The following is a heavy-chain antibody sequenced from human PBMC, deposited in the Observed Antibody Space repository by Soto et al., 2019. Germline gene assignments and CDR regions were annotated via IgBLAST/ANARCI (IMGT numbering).Heavy chain of an antibody. V-gene: IGHV4-31*03. CDR1: GDSISSGGYY. Sequence: SETLSLTCTVSGDSISSGGYYWSWARQHPGTGLEWIGYIYYSGSTYYNPSLKSRVTISLDTSRNQFSLWLTSVTAADTAVYYCAKGNAWGVILAYWGQGTPVTVSS. CDR3: AKGNAWGVILAY. CDR2: IYYSGST. D-gene: IGHD3-16*02. J-gene: IGHJ4*02.